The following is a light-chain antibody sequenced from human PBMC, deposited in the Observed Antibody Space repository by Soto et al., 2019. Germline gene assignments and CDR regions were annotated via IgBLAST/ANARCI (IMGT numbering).Light chain of an antibody. CDR1: QSVSRNY. Sequence: EVVMTQSPGTLSXAXXXXXSXSXRAIQSVSRNYLAWYQQKPGQAPRLLIYDASNRATGIPARFSGSGSGTDFTLTISSLEPEDFAVYYCQQRSNWPPITFGQGTRLAIK. J-gene: IGKJ5*01. V-gene: IGKV3-11*01. CDR2: DAS. CDR3: QQRSNWPPIT.